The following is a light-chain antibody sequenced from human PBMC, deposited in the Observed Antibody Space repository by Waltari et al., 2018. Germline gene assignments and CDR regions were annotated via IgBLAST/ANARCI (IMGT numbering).Light chain of an antibody. CDR1: SSDVGRYNY. J-gene: IGLJ3*02. CDR3: SSYAGSNNWV. CDR2: EVN. V-gene: IGLV2-8*01. Sequence: QSALTQPPSASGSPGQSVTFSCTGTSSDVGRYNYVSWYQQHPGRAPKVMIYEVNKRPSGVPDRFSGSKSGNTASLTVSGLQAEDEADYYCSSYAGSNNWVFGG.